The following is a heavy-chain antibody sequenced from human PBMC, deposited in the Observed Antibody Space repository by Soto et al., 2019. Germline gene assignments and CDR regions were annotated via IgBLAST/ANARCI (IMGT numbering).Heavy chain of an antibody. D-gene: IGHD6-25*01. V-gene: IGHV1-18*04. Sequence: SSVKVSSKASGYTFTSYGISWVRQAPGQGHEWMGWISAYNGNTNYAQKLQGRVTMTTDTSTSTAYMELRSLRSDDSAVYYCATAPAPKPARGCYYYYDREVWRRRPTVAVAS. CDR3: ATAPAPKPARGCYYYYDREV. CDR2: ISAYNGNT. CDR1: GYTFTSYG. J-gene: IGHJ6*04.